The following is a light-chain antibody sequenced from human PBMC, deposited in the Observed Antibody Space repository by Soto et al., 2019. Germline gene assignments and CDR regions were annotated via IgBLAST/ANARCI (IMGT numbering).Light chain of an antibody. V-gene: IGLV2-14*01. J-gene: IGLJ3*02. Sequence: QSALTQPASVSGSPGQSITISCTGTSSDVGGYTYVSWYQQHPGKAPKLIISEVSNRPSGVSHRFSGSKSGNTASLTISGLQAADEADYYCSSYPSSSTLVFGGGTKLTVL. CDR3: SSYPSSSTLV. CDR2: EVS. CDR1: SSDVGGYTY.